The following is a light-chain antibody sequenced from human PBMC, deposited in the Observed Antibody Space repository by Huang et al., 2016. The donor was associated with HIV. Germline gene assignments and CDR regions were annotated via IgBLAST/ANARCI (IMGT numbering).Light chain of an antibody. Sequence: DIVMTQTPLSLSVTPGQPASISCKSSQGLLYREKIYLYWYLQKPGQSPQLLIYEVSNRFSGVPDRFSGSGSPKDFTLKISRVETEDVGVYYCMQGKQLPYTFGQGTRLEIK. V-gene: IGKV2-29*02. CDR1: QGLLYREKIY. CDR2: EVS. CDR3: MQGKQLPYT. J-gene: IGKJ2*01.